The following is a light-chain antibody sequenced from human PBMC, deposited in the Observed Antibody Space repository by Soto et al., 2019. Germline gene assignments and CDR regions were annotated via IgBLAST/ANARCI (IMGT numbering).Light chain of an antibody. CDR1: QIVLYISNIKNY. CDR3: QQYYSTFIT. J-gene: IGKJ5*01. V-gene: IGKV4-1*01. CDR2: WAS. Sequence: DIVMTQSPDSLALSLGESATTNCKSSQIVLYISNIKNYLAWYNQKPGQPPKRLIYWASTRVSGVPDRFSGSGSGTDFTLTISSLQAEDVAVYYCQQYYSTFITFGQGTRREIK.